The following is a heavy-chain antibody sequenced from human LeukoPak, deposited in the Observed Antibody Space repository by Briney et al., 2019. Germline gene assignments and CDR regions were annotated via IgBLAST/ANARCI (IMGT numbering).Heavy chain of an antibody. D-gene: IGHD3-9*01. CDR1: GGSITNYY. CDR2: INHSGST. Sequence: PSETLSLTCTVSGGSITNYYWSWIRQPPGKGLEWIGEINHSGSTNYNPSLKSRVTISVDTSKNQFSLKLSSVTAADTAVYYCARHRHLRYFDWRYYFDYWGQGTLVTVSS. V-gene: IGHV4-34*01. CDR3: ARHRHLRYFDWRYYFDY. J-gene: IGHJ4*02.